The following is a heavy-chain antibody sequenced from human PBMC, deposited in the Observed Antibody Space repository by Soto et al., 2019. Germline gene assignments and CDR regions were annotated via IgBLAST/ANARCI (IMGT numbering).Heavy chain of an antibody. J-gene: IGHJ6*04. V-gene: IGHV5-51*03. CDR1: GFTFSNHW. Sequence: VQVVQSGAEVKKSGESLKISCKGSGFTFSNHWIAGVRQMPRRGLAWMGIIYGGDSDTRYSPPFQGQVTITADKSVNTVYLQWGSLKASDTALYFCAGRFGYCSRESCSDVWGGGTTVIVSS. CDR2: IYGGDSDT. CDR3: AGRFGYCSRESCSDV. D-gene: IGHD2-15*01.